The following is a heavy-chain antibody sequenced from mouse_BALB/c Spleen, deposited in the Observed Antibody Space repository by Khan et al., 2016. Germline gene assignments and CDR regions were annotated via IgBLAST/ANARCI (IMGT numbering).Heavy chain of an antibody. CDR3: ARNYYRYDEGLAY. CDR2: IYPGNVNT. D-gene: IGHD2-14*01. CDR1: GYTFTTYY. J-gene: IGHJ3*01. Sequence: QVQLKQSGPELVKPGASVRISCKASGYTFTTYYIHWVKQRPGQGLEWIGWIYPGNVNTKYNEKFKGKATLTADKSSSTASMQLSSLTSEDSAVYFCARNYYRYDEGLAYWGQGTLVTVSA. V-gene: IGHV1S56*01.